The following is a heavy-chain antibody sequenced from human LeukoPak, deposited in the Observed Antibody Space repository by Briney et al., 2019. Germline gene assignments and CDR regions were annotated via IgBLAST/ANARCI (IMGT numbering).Heavy chain of an antibody. J-gene: IGHJ6*03. D-gene: IGHD3-10*01. CDR2: IYYSGGT. CDR1: GGSISSSSYY. Sequence: PSETLSLTCTVSGGSISSSSYYWGWIRQPPGKGLEWIGTIYYSGGTNYNPSLKSRVTISVDTSKNQFSLKLSSVTAADTAVYYCARVFAGFGELTGYYYYYYMDVWGKGTTVTVSS. CDR3: ARVFAGFGELTGYYYYYYMDV. V-gene: IGHV4-39*07.